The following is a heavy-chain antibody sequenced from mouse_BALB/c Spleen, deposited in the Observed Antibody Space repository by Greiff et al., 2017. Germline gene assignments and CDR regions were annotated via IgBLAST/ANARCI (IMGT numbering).Heavy chain of an antibody. V-gene: IGHV5-12-1*01. Sequence: FTISRDNAKNTLYLQMSSLKSEDTAMYYCARQEDFFAMDYWGQGTSVTVSS. J-gene: IGHJ4*01. CDR3: ARQEDFFAMDY.